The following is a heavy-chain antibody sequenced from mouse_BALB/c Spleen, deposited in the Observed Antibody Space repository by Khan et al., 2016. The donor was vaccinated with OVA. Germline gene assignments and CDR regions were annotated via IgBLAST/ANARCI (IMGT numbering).Heavy chain of an antibody. CDR3: ARNRNGYFDY. D-gene: IGHD1-1*02. J-gene: IGHJ2*01. CDR2: IWSGGST. CDR1: GFSLTSYG. Sequence: VQLQESGPGLVQPSQSLSITCTVSGFSLTSYGVHWVRQSPGRGLEWLGMIWSGGSTDYNATFISRLSISKDNSKSQVFFKMNSLQAYDRARYYCARNRNGYFDYWGQGTTLTVSS. V-gene: IGHV2-2*01.